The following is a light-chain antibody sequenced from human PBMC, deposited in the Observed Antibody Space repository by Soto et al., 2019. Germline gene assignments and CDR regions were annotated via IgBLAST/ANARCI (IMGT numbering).Light chain of an antibody. CDR1: RSNIGAGYD. CDR2: TNT. Sequence: QSVLTQPPSVSGAPGQRVTISCTGSRSNIGAGYDVHWYQQLPGTAPRLLIYTNTYRPSGVPDRFSGSKSGTSASLAISGLQAEAEADYYCQSYDSRLRAWVFGIGTKLTVL. CDR3: QSYDSRLRAWV. V-gene: IGLV1-40*01. J-gene: IGLJ1*01.